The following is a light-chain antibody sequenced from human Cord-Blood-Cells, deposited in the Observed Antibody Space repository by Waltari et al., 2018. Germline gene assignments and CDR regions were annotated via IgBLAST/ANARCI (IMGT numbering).Light chain of an antibody. Sequence: QSALTQPASVSGSPGQSITISCTGTSSDVGSYNLVSWYQQHPGKAPKLMIYEGSKRPSGVSTRFSGSKSGNTASLTLSGLQAEDEADYYCCSYAGSVVFGGGTKLTVL. CDR1: SSDVGSYNL. CDR2: EGS. V-gene: IGLV2-23*01. CDR3: CSYAGSVV. J-gene: IGLJ2*01.